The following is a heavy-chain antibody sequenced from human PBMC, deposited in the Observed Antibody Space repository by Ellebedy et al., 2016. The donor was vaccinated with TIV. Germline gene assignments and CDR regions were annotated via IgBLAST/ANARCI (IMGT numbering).Heavy chain of an antibody. Sequence: MPSETLSLTCAVYGGSFSGYYWSWIRQPPGKGLEWIGEINHSGSTNYNPSLKSRVTVSVDTSKNQFSLKLSSVTAADTAVYYCARDDCSGGSCPDYWGQGTLVTVSS. CDR3: ARDDCSGGSCPDY. V-gene: IGHV4-34*01. CDR2: INHSGST. CDR1: GGSFSGYY. D-gene: IGHD2-15*01. J-gene: IGHJ4*02.